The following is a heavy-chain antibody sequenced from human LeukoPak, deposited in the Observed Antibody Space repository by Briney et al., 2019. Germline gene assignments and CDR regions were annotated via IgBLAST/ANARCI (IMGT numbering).Heavy chain of an antibody. J-gene: IGHJ4*02. Sequence: GGSLRLSCAASGFTFSSYWMHWVRQAPGKGLVWVSRINSDGSSTNYADSVKGRFTISRDNAKNTLYLQMNSLRAEDTAVYYCARDLSEYGRFGELYYWGQGTLVTVSS. CDR1: GFTFSSYW. V-gene: IGHV3-74*01. D-gene: IGHD3-10*01. CDR2: INSDGSST. CDR3: ARDLSEYGRFGELYY.